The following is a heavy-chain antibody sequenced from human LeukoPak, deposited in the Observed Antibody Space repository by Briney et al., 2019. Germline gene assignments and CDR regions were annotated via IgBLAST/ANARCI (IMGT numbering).Heavy chain of an antibody. Sequence: PGGSLRLSCAASGFTFSTYWMSWVRQAPGKGLEWVANIKQDGSEKFCVDSVKGRFTISRDNAKNSLYLQMNSLRAEDTAVYYCARSEVGARPDNFDYWGQGTLVTVSS. CDR2: IKQDGSEK. CDR1: GFTFSTYW. V-gene: IGHV3-7*01. D-gene: IGHD1-26*01. J-gene: IGHJ4*02. CDR3: ARSEVGARPDNFDY.